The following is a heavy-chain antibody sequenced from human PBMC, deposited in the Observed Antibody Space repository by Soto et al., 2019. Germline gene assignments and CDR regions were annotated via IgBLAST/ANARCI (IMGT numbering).Heavy chain of an antibody. J-gene: IGHJ5*02. CDR3: AKFAPNWFDP. V-gene: IGHV4-59*11. CDR2: IYYSGST. Sequence: QVQLQESGPGLVKPSETLSLTCTVSGGSISSHYWSWIRQPPGKGLEWIGYIYYSGSTNYNPSLKSRVTISVDTSQNQFSLRLSSVTAADTAVYYCAKFAPNWFDPWGQGTLVTVSS. CDR1: GGSISSHY.